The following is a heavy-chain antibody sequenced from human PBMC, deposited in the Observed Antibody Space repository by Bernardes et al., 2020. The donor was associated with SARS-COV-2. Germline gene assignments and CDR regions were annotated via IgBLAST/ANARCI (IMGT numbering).Heavy chain of an antibody. CDR3: ARTNIVLMVYAINFDY. J-gene: IGHJ4*02. V-gene: IGHV3-23*01. D-gene: IGHD2-8*01. Sequence: GSLRLSCAASGFTFSSYAMSWVRQAPGKGLEWVSAISGSGGSTYYADSVKGRFTISRDNSKNTLYLQMNSLRAEDTAVYYCARTNIVLMVYAINFDYWGQGTLVTVSS. CDR2: ISGSGGST. CDR1: GFTFSSYA.